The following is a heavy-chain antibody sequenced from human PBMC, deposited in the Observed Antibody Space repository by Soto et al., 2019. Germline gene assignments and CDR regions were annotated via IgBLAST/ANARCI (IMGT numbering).Heavy chain of an antibody. V-gene: IGHV4-31*03. Sequence: LSLTCTVSGGSISSGGYYWSWIRQHPGEGLEWIGYIYYSGSTYYNPSLKSRATISEDTSKNQFSLKLSSVTAADTAVYYCAREGFCSGGSCYRRGDAFDIWGQGTMVTVSS. D-gene: IGHD2-15*01. CDR3: AREGFCSGGSCYRRGDAFDI. CDR1: GGSISSGGYY. J-gene: IGHJ3*02. CDR2: IYYSGST.